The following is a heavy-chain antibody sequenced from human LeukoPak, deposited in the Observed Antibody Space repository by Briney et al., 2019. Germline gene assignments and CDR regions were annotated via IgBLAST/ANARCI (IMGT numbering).Heavy chain of an antibody. CDR1: GYTFTSHD. J-gene: IGHJ4*02. CDR3: VRTPPNWGFDY. CDR2: MSPNSGDT. V-gene: IGHV1-8*01. Sequence: ASVKVSCKASGYTFTSHDINWVRQAPGQGLEWMGWMSPNSGDTGYAQKFQGRVTMTSDSSISTAYMELSSLRSEDTAIYYCVRTPPNWGFDYWGQGTLVTVSS. D-gene: IGHD7-27*01.